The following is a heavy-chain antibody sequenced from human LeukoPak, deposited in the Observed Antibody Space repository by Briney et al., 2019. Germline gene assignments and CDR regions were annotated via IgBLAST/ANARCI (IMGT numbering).Heavy chain of an antibody. CDR1: GISFPTSA. V-gene: IGHV1-58*01. CDR2: IVLGSDNT. J-gene: IGHJ6*02. Sequence: SVKVSCKASGISFPTSAVQWVRQARGQRLEWMGWIVLGSDNTDYAQKFQQRVTFTRDMSTTTAYMELSSLRSDDTAVYYCARAPAVAGDYYYGMDVWGQGTTVTVSS. CDR3: ARAPAVAGDYYYGMDV. D-gene: IGHD6-19*01.